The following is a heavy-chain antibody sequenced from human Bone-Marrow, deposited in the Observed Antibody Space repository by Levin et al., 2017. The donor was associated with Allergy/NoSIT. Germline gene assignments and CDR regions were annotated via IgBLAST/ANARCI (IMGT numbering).Heavy chain of an antibody. J-gene: IGHJ6*02. Sequence: GESLKISCVATGFTFGAYSMSWVRRAPGKGLEWVGNIEQDGKEKYNVDSVRGRFTISRDNSKNSLYLQMNSLRVEDTGLYYCARDRASAVDSDYGMAVWGQGTTVTVSS. CDR2: IEQDGKEK. CDR1: GFTFGAYS. CDR3: ARDRASAVDSDYGMAV. V-gene: IGHV3-7*01. D-gene: IGHD3-10*01.